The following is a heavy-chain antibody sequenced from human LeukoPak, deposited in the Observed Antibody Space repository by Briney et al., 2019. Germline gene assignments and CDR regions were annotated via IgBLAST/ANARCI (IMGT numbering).Heavy chain of an antibody. CDR3: AREGEIGYDLSDY. CDR1: GYTFTNYY. J-gene: IGHJ4*02. CDR2: INPSGGST. D-gene: IGHD5-12*01. V-gene: IGHV1-46*01. Sequence: GASVKVSCKASGYTFTNYYMNSVRQAPGQGLEWMGIINPSGGSTSYAKKFQGRVTVTRDTSTSTVYMELSSLRSEDTAMYYCAREGEIGYDLSDYWGQGTLVTVSS.